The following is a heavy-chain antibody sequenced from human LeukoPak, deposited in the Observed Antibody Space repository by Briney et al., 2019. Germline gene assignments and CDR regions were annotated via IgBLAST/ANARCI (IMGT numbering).Heavy chain of an antibody. CDR3: AKNGVWGSYITDY. V-gene: IGHV3-23*01. CDR2: ISGSGGST. J-gene: IGHJ4*02. CDR1: GFTFINYA. Sequence: GGSLRLSCAASGFTFINYAMSWVRQAPGKGLEWVSAISGSGGSTYYADSVKGRFTISRDKYKNTLYLQMNSLRAEDTAVYYCAKNGVWGSYITDYWGQGPRDTVSS. D-gene: IGHD3-16*01.